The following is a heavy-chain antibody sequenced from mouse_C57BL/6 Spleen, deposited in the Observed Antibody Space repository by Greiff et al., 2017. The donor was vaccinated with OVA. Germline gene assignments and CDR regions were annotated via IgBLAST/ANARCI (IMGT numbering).Heavy chain of an antibody. CDR2: IYPGDGDT. CDR1: GYAFSSSW. Sequence: QVQLQQSGPELVKPGASVKISCKASGYAFSSSWMNWVKQRPGKGLEWMGRIYPGDGDTNNNEKFKGKTTLTADKSTSTAYMQLSSLTSEDSAVYFCAKLGLSYYFDYWGQGTTLTVSS. CDR3: AKLGLSYYFDY. V-gene: IGHV1-82*01. J-gene: IGHJ2*01. D-gene: IGHD4-1*01.